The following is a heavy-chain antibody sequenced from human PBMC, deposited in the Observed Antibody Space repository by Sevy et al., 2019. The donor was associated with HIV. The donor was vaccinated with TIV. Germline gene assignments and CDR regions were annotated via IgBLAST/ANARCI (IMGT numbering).Heavy chain of an antibody. D-gene: IGHD6-13*01. J-gene: IGHJ4*02. Sequence: GGSLRLSCAASGFTFSYYGMHWVRQAPGKGLEWVTFISYDAINKYYADSVEGRFTISRDNSKNTLYLQMNSLRHEDTALYYCAKNTAAVGTGGFDYWGQGTLVTVSS. V-gene: IGHV3-30*02. CDR2: ISYDAINK. CDR1: GFTFSYYG. CDR3: AKNTAAVGTGGFDY.